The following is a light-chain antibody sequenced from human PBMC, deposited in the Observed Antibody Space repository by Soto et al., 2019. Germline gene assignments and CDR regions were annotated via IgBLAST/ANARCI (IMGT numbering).Light chain of an antibody. J-gene: IGKJ1*01. CDR1: QSVRSN. Sequence: ERVMTQSPATLSVSPGERATLSCRASQSVRSNLAWYQQTPGQAPRLLIYGASTRATGIPDRFRGSGSGTEFTLTISSLQSEDFASYYCQQYDDWPRMFGQGTRVQIK. V-gene: IGKV3D-15*01. CDR3: QQYDDWPRM. CDR2: GAS.